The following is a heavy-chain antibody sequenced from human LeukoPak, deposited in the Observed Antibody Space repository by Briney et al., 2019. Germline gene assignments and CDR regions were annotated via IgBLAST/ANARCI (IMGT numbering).Heavy chain of an antibody. CDR1: GFTFSSYA. J-gene: IGHJ4*02. CDR2: ISGSGGST. D-gene: IGHD1-7*01. Sequence: GGSLRLSCAASGFTFSSYAMSWVRQAPGKGLEWVSAISGSGGSTYYADSVKGRFTISRDNSKNTLYLQMNSLRAEDTAVYYCAKAFLYITGTSEFDYWGQGTLVTVSS. CDR3: AKAFLYITGTSEFDY. V-gene: IGHV3-23*01.